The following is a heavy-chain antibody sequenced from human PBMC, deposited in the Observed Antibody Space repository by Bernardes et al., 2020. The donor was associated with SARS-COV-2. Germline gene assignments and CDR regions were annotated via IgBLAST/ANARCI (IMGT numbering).Heavy chain of an antibody. V-gene: IGHV3-49*04. CDR2: IRSKAYGGTT. CDR3: TRERFLEYDY. D-gene: IGHD3-3*01. Sequence: GGSLRLSCTASGFTFGDYAMSWVRKAPGKGLEWVGFIRSKAYGGTTEYAASVKGRFTISRDDSKSIAYLQMNSLKTEDTAVYYCTRERFLEYDYWGQGTLVTVSS. J-gene: IGHJ4*02. CDR1: GFTFGDYA.